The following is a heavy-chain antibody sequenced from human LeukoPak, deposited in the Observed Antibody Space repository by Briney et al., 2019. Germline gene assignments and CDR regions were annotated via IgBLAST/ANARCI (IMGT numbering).Heavy chain of an antibody. CDR2: ISGSGGST. CDR1: GFTFSSYA. Sequence: GGSLRLSCAASGFTFSSYAMSWVRQAPGKGLEWVSAISGSGGSTYYADSVKGRLTISRDNSKNTLYLQMNSLRAEDTAVYYCARSIVVVTSYYFDYWGQGTLVTVSS. J-gene: IGHJ4*02. CDR3: ARSIVVVTSYYFDY. D-gene: IGHD3-22*01. V-gene: IGHV3-23*01.